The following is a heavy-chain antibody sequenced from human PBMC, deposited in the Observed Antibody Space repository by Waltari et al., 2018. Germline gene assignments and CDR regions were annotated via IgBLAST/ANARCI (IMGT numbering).Heavy chain of an antibody. CDR1: GFTFGDYA. D-gene: IGHD3-3*01. Sequence: EVQLVESGGGLVQPGRSLRLSCPASGFTFGDYAMSWVSQAPGKGREWGGFIRSKAYGGTTEYAASVKGRCTISRDDSKSIAYLQMNSLKTEDTAVYYCTSKYYDFWSGYYTIDYWGQGTLVTVSS. V-gene: IGHV3-49*04. J-gene: IGHJ4*02. CDR2: IRSKAYGGTT. CDR3: TSKYYDFWSGYYTIDY.